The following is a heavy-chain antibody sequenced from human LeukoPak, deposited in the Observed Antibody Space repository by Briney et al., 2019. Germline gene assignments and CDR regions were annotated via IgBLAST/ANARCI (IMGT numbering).Heavy chain of an antibody. J-gene: IGHJ4*02. Sequence: GGSLRLSCAASGFTFSSYSMNWVRQAPGKGLEWVSSISSSSSYIYYADSVKGRFTISRDNAKNSLYLQMNSLRAEDTAVYYCASRFSGSYYFAYWGQGTLVTVSS. CDR1: GFTFSSYS. CDR2: ISSSSSYI. D-gene: IGHD1-26*01. CDR3: ASRFSGSYYFAY. V-gene: IGHV3-21*01.